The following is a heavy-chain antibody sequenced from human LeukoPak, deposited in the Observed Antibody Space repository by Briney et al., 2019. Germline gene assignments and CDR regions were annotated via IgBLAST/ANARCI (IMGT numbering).Heavy chain of an antibody. V-gene: IGHV3-53*01. CDR2: IYSGGST. J-gene: IGHJ6*03. CDR3: ARDSPYYYYYMDV. CDR1: GFTVSSNY. Sequence: GGSLRLSCAASGFTVSSNYMSWVRQAPGKGLEWVSVIYSGGSTYYADSVKGRFTISRDDSKNTLYLQMNSLRAEDTAVYYCARDSPYYYYYMDVWGKGTTVTVSS.